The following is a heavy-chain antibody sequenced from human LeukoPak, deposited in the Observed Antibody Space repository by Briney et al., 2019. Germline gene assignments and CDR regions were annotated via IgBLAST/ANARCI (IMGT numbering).Heavy chain of an antibody. CDR3: ARDLGVVTAYDAFDI. Sequence: GASVKVSCKASGGTFSSYAISWVRQAPGQGLEWMGRIIPILGIANYAQKFQGRVTITADKSTSTAYMELRSLRSDDTAVYYCARDLGVVTAYDAFDIWGQGTMVTVSS. V-gene: IGHV1-69*04. D-gene: IGHD2-21*02. CDR2: IIPILGIA. J-gene: IGHJ3*02. CDR1: GGTFSSYA.